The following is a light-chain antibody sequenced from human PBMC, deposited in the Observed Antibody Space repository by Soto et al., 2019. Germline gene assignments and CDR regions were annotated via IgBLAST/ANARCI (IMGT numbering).Light chain of an antibody. V-gene: IGKV3-15*01. CDR3: QQYHNRPPYT. CDR2: GAS. Sequence: EIVMTQSPATLSVSPGERATLSCRARQSVSSNLAWYQQKPGQAPRLLIYGASTRATGIPARFSGSGSGTEFTLTISSLQSEDFAVYYCQQYHNRPPYTFGQGTKLEIK. CDR1: QSVSSN. J-gene: IGKJ2*01.